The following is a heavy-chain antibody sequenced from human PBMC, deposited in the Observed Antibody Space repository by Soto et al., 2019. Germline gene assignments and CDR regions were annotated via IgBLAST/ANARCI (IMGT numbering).Heavy chain of an antibody. Sequence: EVKLVESGGGLVQPGGSLRLSCAASGFTFSNYWMYWVRQAPGQGLVWVSRINSDGSVSSYADSVKGRLTISRDNVKNTLYLQMNSLRVEDTALYYCARGDCVGGSCYSLAGSFYYYMDVWGKGTTVTVFS. CDR1: GFTFSNYW. D-gene: IGHD2-15*01. CDR3: ARGDCVGGSCYSLAGSFYYYMDV. V-gene: IGHV3-74*01. J-gene: IGHJ6*03. CDR2: INSDGSVS.